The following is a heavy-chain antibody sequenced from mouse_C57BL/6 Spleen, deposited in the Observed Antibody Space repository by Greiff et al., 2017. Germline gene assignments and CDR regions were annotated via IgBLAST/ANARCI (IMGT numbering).Heavy chain of an antibody. CDR1: GYTFTDYE. Sequence: SGAELVRPGASVTLSCKASGYTFTDYEMHWVKQTPVHGLEWIGAIDPETGGTAYNQKFKGKAILTADKSSSTAYMELRSLTSEDSAVYYCTRTYGSSYAFDYWGQGTTLTVSS. V-gene: IGHV1-15*01. CDR2: IDPETGGT. J-gene: IGHJ2*01. D-gene: IGHD1-1*01. CDR3: TRTYGSSYAFDY.